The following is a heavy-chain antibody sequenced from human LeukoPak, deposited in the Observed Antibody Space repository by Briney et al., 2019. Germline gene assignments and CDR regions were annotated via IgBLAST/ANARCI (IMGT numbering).Heavy chain of an antibody. CDR1: GFTFSSYG. D-gene: IGHD5-24*01. J-gene: IGHJ4*02. CDR2: IWYDGSNK. Sequence: GRSLRLSCAASGFTFSSYGMHWVRQAPGKGLEWVAVIWYDGSNKYYADSVKGRFTISRDNSKNTLYLQMNSLRAEDTAVYYCARSKGGYNVGPLDYWGQGTLVTVSS. CDR3: ARSKGGYNVGPLDY. V-gene: IGHV3-33*01.